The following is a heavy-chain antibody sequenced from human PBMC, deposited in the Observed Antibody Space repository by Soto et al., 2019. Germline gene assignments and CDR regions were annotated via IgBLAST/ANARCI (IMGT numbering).Heavy chain of an antibody. CDR1: GGSISSSSYY. J-gene: IGHJ4*02. V-gene: IGHV4-39*01. D-gene: IGHD1-26*01. CDR3: ARSLVGATTLGFDY. Sequence: QLQLQESGPGLVKPSETLSLTCTVSGGSISSSSYYWGWIRQPPGKGLEWIGSIYYSGSIYYNPSIKSRVTISVDTSKNQFSLKLSSVTAADTAVYYCARSLVGATTLGFDYWGQGTLVTVSS. CDR2: IYYSGSI.